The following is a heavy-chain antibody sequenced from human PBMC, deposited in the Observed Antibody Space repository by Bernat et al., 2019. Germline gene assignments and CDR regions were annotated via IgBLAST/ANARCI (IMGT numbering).Heavy chain of an antibody. CDR2: IIPIFGTA. D-gene: IGHD4-17*01. CDR1: GGTFSSYA. CDR3: ATTVTTPNGAGNFDY. V-gene: IGHV1-69*06. Sequence: QVQLVQSGAEVKKPGSSVKVSCKASGGTFSSYAISWVRQAPGQGLEWMGGIIPIFGTANYTQKFQGRVTITADKSTSTAYMELSSLRSEDTAVYYCATTVTTPNGAGNFDYWGQGTLVTVSS. J-gene: IGHJ4*02.